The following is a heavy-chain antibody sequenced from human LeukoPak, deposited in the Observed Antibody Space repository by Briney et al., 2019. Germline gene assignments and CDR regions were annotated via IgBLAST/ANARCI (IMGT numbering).Heavy chain of an antibody. Sequence: GGSLRLSCAASRFTFSSYDMHWVRQATGEGLEWVSAIGTAADTYYSGSVKGRFTISRDNAKNSLYLQMNSLRDEDTAVYYCAGLPLRAVPYAGSWGQGTLVTVSS. D-gene: IGHD2-2*01. V-gene: IGHV3-13*01. CDR3: AGLPLRAVPYAGS. CDR1: RFTFSSYD. CDR2: IGTAADT. J-gene: IGHJ5*02.